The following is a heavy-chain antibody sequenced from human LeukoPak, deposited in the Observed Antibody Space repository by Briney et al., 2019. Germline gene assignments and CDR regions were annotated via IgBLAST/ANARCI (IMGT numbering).Heavy chain of an antibody. D-gene: IGHD1-1*01. J-gene: IGHJ4*02. V-gene: IGHV1-18*04. Sequence: ASVKVSCKASGYTFTGYYIHWVRQAPGQGLEWMGWINPNTGDTNYAQKLQGRVTMTTDTSTSTAYMELRSLRSDDTAVYYCARDSYGTDYWGQGTLVTVSS. CDR2: INPNTGDT. CDR3: ARDSYGTDY. CDR1: GYTFTGYY.